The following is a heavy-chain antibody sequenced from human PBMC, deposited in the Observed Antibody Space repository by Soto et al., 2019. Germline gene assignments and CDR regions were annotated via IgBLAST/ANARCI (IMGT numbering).Heavy chain of an antibody. V-gene: IGHV4-38-2*01. J-gene: IGHJ5*02. CDR1: GYSISSGYY. CDR3: ASYYYYGSAGPGLWFDP. D-gene: IGHD3-10*01. CDR2: IYHSGST. Sequence: SETLSLTCAVSGYSISSGYYWGWIRQPPGKGLEWIGSIYHSGSTYYNPSLKSRVTISVDTSKNQFSLKLSSVTAADTAVYYCASYYYYGSAGPGLWFDPWGQGTLVTVSS.